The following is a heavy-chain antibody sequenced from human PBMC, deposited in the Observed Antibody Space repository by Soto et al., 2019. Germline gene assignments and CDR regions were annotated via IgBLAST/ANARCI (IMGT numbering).Heavy chain of an antibody. CDR1: GYTLTELS. J-gene: IGHJ3*02. CDR2: FDPEDGET. D-gene: IGHD6-19*01. V-gene: IGHV1-24*01. Sequence: ASVNVSCKVSGYTLTELSMHWVRQAPGKGLEWMGGFDPEDGETIYAQKFQGRVTMTEDTSTDTAYMELSSLRSEDTAVYYCATAMYSSGFPGAFDIWGQGTMVTVSS. CDR3: ATAMYSSGFPGAFDI.